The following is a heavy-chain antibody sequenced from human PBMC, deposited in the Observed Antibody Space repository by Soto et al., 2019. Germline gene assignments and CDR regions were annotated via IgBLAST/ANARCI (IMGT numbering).Heavy chain of an antibody. Sequence: EVQLVESGGGLVQPGRSLRLSCAASRFTFDDYAMHWVRQVPGKGLEWVSGINWNSGSIGYGDSVKGRFAISRDNAKNSLHLQMNSLSAEDTAFYYCVKDESINWYSGHFRHWGQGTLVNVSS. CDR3: VKDESINWYSGHFRH. CDR2: INWNSGSI. D-gene: IGHD6-13*01. J-gene: IGHJ1*01. CDR1: RFTFDDYA. V-gene: IGHV3-9*01.